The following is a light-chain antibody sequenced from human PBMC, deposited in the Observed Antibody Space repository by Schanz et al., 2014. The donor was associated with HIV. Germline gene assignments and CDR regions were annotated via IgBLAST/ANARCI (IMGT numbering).Light chain of an antibody. CDR3: QQRSNWPPS. V-gene: IGKV3-11*01. Sequence: EVVLTQSPATLSLSPGDRATLTCRASQSVSSYLVWYQQKPGQPPRLLIYDSSNRAAGIPARFSGSGSGTDFTLTISSLEPEDFAVYYCQQRSNWPPSFGQGTRLEIK. CDR2: DSS. CDR1: QSVSSY. J-gene: IGKJ5*01.